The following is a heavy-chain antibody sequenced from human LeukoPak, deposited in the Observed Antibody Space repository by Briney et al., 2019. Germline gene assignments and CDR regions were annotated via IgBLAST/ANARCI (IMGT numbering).Heavy chain of an antibody. CDR1: GGSISSYY. V-gene: IGHV4-59*01. CDR2: IYYGGST. J-gene: IGHJ4*02. D-gene: IGHD3-9*01. CDR3: ARGRHYDILTGHDYYFDY. Sequence: SETLSLTCTVSGGSISSYYWSWIRQPPGKGLEWIGYIYYGGSTNYNPSLKSRVTISVDTSKNQFSLKLSSVTAADTAVYYCARGRHYDILTGHDYYFDYWGQGTLVTVSS.